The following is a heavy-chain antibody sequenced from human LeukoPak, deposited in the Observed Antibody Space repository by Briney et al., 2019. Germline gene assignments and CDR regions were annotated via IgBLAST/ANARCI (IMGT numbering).Heavy chain of an antibody. CDR1: GFTFSSYG. CDR2: ISYDGSNK. D-gene: IGHD2-2*01. CDR3: ARDGIVVVPAAPYYYYYYMDV. V-gene: IGHV3-30*03. J-gene: IGHJ6*03. Sequence: SGRSLRLSCAASGFTFSSYGMHWVRQAPGKGLEWVAVISYDGSNKYYADSVKGRFTISRDNAKNSLYLQMNSLRAEDTAVYYCARDGIVVVPAAPYYYYYYMDVWGKGTTVTVSS.